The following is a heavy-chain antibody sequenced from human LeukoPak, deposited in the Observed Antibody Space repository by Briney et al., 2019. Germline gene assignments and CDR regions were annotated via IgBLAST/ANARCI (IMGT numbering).Heavy chain of an antibody. D-gene: IGHD6-19*01. CDR1: GFTFSDYY. V-gene: IGHV3-11*06. J-gene: IGHJ6*04. CDR2: ISSSSSYT. Sequence: GGSLRLSCAASGFTFSDYYMSWIRQAPGKGLEWVSYISSSSSYTNYADSVKGRFTISRDNAKNSLYLQMNSLRAEDTAVYYCARTMEQWLGGAYQYYGMDVWGKGTTVTVSS. CDR3: ARTMEQWLGGAYQYYGMDV.